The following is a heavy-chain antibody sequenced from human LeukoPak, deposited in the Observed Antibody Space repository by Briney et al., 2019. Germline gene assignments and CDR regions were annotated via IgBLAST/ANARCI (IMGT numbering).Heavy chain of an antibody. Sequence: PSETLSLTCAVSGGSISSSSYYWGWIRQPPGKGLEWVASFSYSGSTYYNPSLKSRVTISVDTSKSQFSLKLSSVTAADTAVYYCVSPRGFSYGYFDYWGQGTLVTVSS. J-gene: IGHJ4*02. V-gene: IGHV4-39*01. CDR2: FSYSGST. CDR1: GGSISSSSYY. CDR3: VSPRGFSYGYFDY. D-gene: IGHD5-18*01.